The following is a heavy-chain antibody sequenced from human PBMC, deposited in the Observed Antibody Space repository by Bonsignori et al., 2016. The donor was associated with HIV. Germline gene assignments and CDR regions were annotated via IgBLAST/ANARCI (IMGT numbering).Heavy chain of an antibody. D-gene: IGHD5-24*01. CDR3: AREPDGYKDS. CDR1: GVSISKSSNS. V-gene: IGHV4-39*07. J-gene: IGHJ4*02. CDR2: IYYDGTT. Sequence: QLRLQESGPGLVKPSETLSLTCTISGVSISKSSNSWGWIRQPPGRGLEWLGTIYYDGTTYLKPSLKTRVTISLDTSRNHFSLNLTSMTAADTAVYYCAREPDGYKDSWGQGTLVTVSS.